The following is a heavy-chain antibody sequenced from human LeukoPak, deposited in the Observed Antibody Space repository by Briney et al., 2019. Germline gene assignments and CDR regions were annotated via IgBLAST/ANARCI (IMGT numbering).Heavy chain of an antibody. V-gene: IGHV4-59*01. CDR2: IYYSGTT. J-gene: IGHJ4*02. CDR1: GGSISSYY. CDR3: ARGEVYWRTPFDY. D-gene: IGHD1-1*01. Sequence: PSETLSLTCTVSGGSISSYYWSWIRQPPGKGLEWIGYIYYSGTTNYNPSLKSRVTISVDTSKNQFSLKLSSVTAADTAVYYCARGEVYWRTPFDYWGQGTLVTVSS.